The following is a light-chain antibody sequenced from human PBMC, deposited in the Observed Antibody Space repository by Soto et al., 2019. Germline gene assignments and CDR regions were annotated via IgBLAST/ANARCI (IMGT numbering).Light chain of an antibody. CDR2: GAY. Sequence: DMVWTQSPGTLSLSPGDRATLSCRARQTVTNTYLAWYQQIYGQHHTLLVYGAYIRATGIPDRFSGSGSGTDVTLTFSRLDPEEFAVYYCHQYRSSPPTFGRATKVEFK. CDR3: HQYRSSPPT. V-gene: IGKV3-20*01. CDR1: QTVTNTY. J-gene: IGKJ1*01.